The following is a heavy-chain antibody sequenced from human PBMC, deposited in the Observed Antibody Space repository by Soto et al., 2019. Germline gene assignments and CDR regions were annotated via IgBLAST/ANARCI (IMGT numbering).Heavy chain of an antibody. J-gene: IGHJ5*02. CDR3: AGPFLGLGYCSGGSCYSGGGNWFDP. Sequence: QVQLVESGGGVVQPGRSLRLSCAASGFTFSSYAMHWVRQAPGKGLEWVAVISYDGSNKYYADSVKGRFTISRDNSKNTLYLQMNSLRAEDTAVYYCAGPFLGLGYCSGGSCYSGGGNWFDPWGQGTLVTVSS. D-gene: IGHD2-15*01. CDR2: ISYDGSNK. CDR1: GFTFSSYA. V-gene: IGHV3-30-3*01.